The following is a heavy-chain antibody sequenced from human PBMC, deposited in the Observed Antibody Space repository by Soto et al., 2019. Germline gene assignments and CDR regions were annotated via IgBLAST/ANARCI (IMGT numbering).Heavy chain of an antibody. V-gene: IGHV1-24*01. D-gene: IGHD6-6*01. Sequence: ASVKVSCKVSGYTLTELSMRWVRQAPGKGLEWMGGFDPEDGETIYAQKFQGRVTMTEDTSTDTAYMELSSLRSEDTAVYYCATGLFSSSRFEWYFDYWGQGTLVTVSS. CDR3: ATGLFSSSRFEWYFDY. J-gene: IGHJ4*02. CDR1: GYTLTELS. CDR2: FDPEDGET.